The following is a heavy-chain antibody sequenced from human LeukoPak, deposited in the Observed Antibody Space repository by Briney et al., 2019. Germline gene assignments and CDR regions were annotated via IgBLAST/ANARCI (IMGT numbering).Heavy chain of an antibody. V-gene: IGHV4-34*01. CDR3: ARGLGDGYNSPSFDY. D-gene: IGHD5-24*01. CDR1: GGSFSGYY. Sequence: PSETLSLTCAVYGGSFSGYYWSWIRQPSGKGLEWIGEINHSGSTNYNPSLKSRVTISVDTSKNQFSLKLSSVTAADTAVYYCARGLGDGYNSPSFDYWGQGTLVTVSS. CDR2: INHSGST. J-gene: IGHJ4*02.